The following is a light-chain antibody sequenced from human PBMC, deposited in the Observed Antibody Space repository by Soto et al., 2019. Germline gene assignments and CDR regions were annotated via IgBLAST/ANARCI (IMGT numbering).Light chain of an antibody. CDR1: QSVSSSY. V-gene: IGKV3-20*01. Sequence: EFVLTQSPGTLSLSPGERVTLSCRASQSVSSSYLAWYQQKPGQAPRLLIYGASSRAIGIPDRFSGSGSRTDFTLTISRLDPEDFAVYYCQHYGSSLYTFGQGTKLEIK. CDR2: GAS. CDR3: QHYGSSLYT. J-gene: IGKJ2*01.